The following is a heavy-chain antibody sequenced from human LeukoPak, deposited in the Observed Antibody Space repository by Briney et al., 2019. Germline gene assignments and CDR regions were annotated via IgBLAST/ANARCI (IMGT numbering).Heavy chain of an antibody. D-gene: IGHD1-7*01. Sequence: PGGSLRLSCAASGFTFSNAWMSWVRQAPGKGLEWVGRIKSKTDGGTTDYAAPVKGRFTISRADSKNTLYLQMNSLKTEDTAVYYCTVRKLPPSDYYYYMDVWGKGTTVTVSS. CDR2: IKSKTDGGTT. CDR3: TVRKLPPSDYYYYMDV. V-gene: IGHV3-15*01. CDR1: GFTFSNAW. J-gene: IGHJ6*03.